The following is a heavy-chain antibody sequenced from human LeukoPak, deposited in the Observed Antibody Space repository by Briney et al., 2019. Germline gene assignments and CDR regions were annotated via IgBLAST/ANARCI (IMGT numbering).Heavy chain of an antibody. Sequence: ASVKVSCKASGYTFTSYYMHWVRQAPGQGLEWMGIINPGGGSTSYAQKFQGRVTMTRDTFTSTVYMELSSLRSEDTAVYYCARDREGHYDLNPFEHWGQGTLVTVSS. J-gene: IGHJ4*02. CDR2: INPGGGST. CDR1: GYTFTSYY. CDR3: ARDREGHYDLNPFEH. V-gene: IGHV1-46*01. D-gene: IGHD3-22*01.